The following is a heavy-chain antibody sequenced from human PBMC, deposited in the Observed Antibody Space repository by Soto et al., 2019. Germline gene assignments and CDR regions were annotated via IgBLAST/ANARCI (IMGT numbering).Heavy chain of an antibody. CDR3: ARGTIAAAGTGWFDP. J-gene: IGHJ5*02. CDR2: IKQDGSDK. CDR1: GFTLNNYW. V-gene: IGHV3-7*01. Sequence: PGGSLRLSCAASGFTLNNYWMTWVRQAPGKGLEWVANIKQDGSDKYYADSVKGRFTISRDNAKNSLYLQMNSLRAEDTAVYYCARGTIAAAGTGWFDPWGQGTLVTVSS. D-gene: IGHD6-13*01.